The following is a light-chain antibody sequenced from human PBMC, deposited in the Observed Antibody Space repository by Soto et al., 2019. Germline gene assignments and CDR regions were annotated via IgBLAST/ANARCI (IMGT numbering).Light chain of an antibody. CDR2: GAS. CDR3: QQYNNWPRGT. Sequence: EIVMTQSPASLFVYPGEGATLSCRASQSVSNNLAWYQQKPGQAPRLLIYGASTRATGIPARFSGSGSGTDFTLTISSLQSEDFAVYYCQQYNNWPRGTLGQGTKVDIK. CDR1: QSVSNN. V-gene: IGKV3-15*01. J-gene: IGKJ1*01.